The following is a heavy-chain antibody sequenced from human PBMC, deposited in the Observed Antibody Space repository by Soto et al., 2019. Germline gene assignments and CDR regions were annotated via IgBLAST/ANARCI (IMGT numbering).Heavy chain of an antibody. D-gene: IGHD3-10*01. V-gene: IGHV4-59*08. CDR3: ARHYGSGTYPLDY. CDR1: GGSISSYY. Sequence: PSETLSLTCTVSGGSISSYYWSWIRQPLGKGLEWIGYVFYSGSTKYNPSLKSRVTLSVDTSKNQFSLKLNSVTAADTAVYYCARHYGSGTYPLDYWGHGTPVTVSS. J-gene: IGHJ4*01. CDR2: VFYSGST.